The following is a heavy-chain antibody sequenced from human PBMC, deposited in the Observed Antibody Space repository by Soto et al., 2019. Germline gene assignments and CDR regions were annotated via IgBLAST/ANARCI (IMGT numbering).Heavy chain of an antibody. CDR3: ATEIASGG. J-gene: IGHJ4*02. CDR1: GLTFTNYW. CDR2: MNGDGRTI. V-gene: IGHV3-74*01. D-gene: IGHD3-16*01. Sequence: EVQLVESGGGLVQPGGSLRLSGSASGLTFTNYWMHWVRQVPGKGLRWVSGMNGDGRTIGYADSVKGRFTISRDNVKNTVYLQMNSLRAEDTAVYYCATEIASGGWGQGALVTVSS.